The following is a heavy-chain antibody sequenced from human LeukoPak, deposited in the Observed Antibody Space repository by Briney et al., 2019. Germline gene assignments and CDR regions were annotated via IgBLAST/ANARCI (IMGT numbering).Heavy chain of an antibody. Sequence: ASVKVSCKASGYTFTGYYMHWVRQAPGQGLEWMGRVNPNSGGTNYAQKFQGRVTTTRDTSISTAYMELSRLRSDDTAVYYCARDRGGAQGVYYYDSSGYYHDYWGQGTLVTVSS. V-gene: IGHV1-2*06. D-gene: IGHD3-22*01. J-gene: IGHJ4*02. CDR3: ARDRGGAQGVYYYDSSGYYHDY. CDR1: GYTFTGYY. CDR2: VNPNSGGT.